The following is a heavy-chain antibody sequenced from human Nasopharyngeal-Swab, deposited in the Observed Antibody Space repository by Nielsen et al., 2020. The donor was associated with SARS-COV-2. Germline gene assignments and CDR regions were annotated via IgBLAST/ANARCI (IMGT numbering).Heavy chain of an antibody. CDR1: GYTFTTYD. CDR3: AARYYDFWSGETNWFDP. V-gene: IGHV1-18*01. D-gene: IGHD3-3*01. CDR2: ISAYNGNE. J-gene: IGHJ5*02. Sequence: ASVKVSCKASGYTFTTYDISWVRQAPGQGVEGMGWISAYNGNENYAQKFQGRVTITADESTSTAYMELSSLRSEDTAVYYCAARYYDFWSGETNWFDPWGQGTLVTVSS.